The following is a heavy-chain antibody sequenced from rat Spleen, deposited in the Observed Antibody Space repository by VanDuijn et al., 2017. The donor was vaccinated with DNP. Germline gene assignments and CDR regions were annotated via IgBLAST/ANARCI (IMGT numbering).Heavy chain of an antibody. Sequence: EVQLVESGGGLVQPGRSLKLSCAASGFTFSNYDMAWVRQAPTKGLEWVASISTSGGSTYYRDSVKGRFTVSRDNAKSTLYLQMDSLRSEDTATYYCARHPLYGGYSEDYFDYWGQGVMVTVSS. J-gene: IGHJ2*01. CDR1: GFTFSNYD. CDR2: ISTSGGST. V-gene: IGHV5-25*01. CDR3: ARHPLYGGYSEDYFDY. D-gene: IGHD1-11*01.